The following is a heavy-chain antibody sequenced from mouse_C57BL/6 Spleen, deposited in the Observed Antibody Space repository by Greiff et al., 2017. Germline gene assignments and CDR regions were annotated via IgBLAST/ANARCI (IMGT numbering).Heavy chain of an antibody. D-gene: IGHD1-1*01. CDR2: IDPEDGET. CDR1: GFNIKDYY. J-gene: IGHJ4*01. CDR3: ARGGDFTTVVPYAMDY. Sequence: VQLQQSGAELVKPGASVKLSCTASGFNIKDYYMHWLKQRTEQGLEWIGRIDPEDGETKYAPKFQGKATITADTSSNTAYLQLSSLTSEDTAVYYCARGGDFTTVVPYAMDYWGQGTSVTVSS. V-gene: IGHV14-2*01.